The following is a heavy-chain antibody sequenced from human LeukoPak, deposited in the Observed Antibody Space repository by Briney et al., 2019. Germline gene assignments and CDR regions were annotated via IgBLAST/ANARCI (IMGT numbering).Heavy chain of an antibody. CDR2: IYTSESN. J-gene: IGHJ3*02. Sequence: SETLSLTCTVSGGSISSYYWSWIRQPAGKGLEWIGRIYTSESNNYNPSLKSRVTMSVDTSKNQFSLKLSSVTAADTAVYYCAREGSHCSSTSCYFEKAGAFDIWGQGTMVTVSS. D-gene: IGHD2-2*01. V-gene: IGHV4-4*07. CDR1: GGSISSYY. CDR3: AREGSHCSSTSCYFEKAGAFDI.